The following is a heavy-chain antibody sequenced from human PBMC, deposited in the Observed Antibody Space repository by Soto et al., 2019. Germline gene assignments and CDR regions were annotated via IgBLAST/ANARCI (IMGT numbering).Heavy chain of an antibody. D-gene: IGHD3-10*01. Sequence: ASVKVSCKASAYTFSNYGISWVRQAPGQRLEWMGWINAGNGNTKYSQKLQGRVTMTTDTSTSTAYMELRSLGSDDTAVYYCARDGPMDRAFDIWGQGTMVTVSS. CDR2: INAGNGNT. CDR3: ARDGPMDRAFDI. J-gene: IGHJ3*02. V-gene: IGHV1-18*01. CDR1: AYTFSNYG.